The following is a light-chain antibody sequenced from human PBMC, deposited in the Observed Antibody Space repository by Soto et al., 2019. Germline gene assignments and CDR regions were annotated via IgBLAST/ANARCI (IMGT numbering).Light chain of an antibody. J-gene: IGKJ1*01. CDR2: DAS. CDR1: QSISSW. CDR3: RQYNSYRT. Sequence: DIQMTQSPSTLSGSVGDRVTITCRASQSISSWLAWYQQKPGKAPKLLIYDASSLESGVPSRFSGSGSGTEFTLTISSLQPDDFATYYCRQYNSYRTFGQGTKVDIK. V-gene: IGKV1-5*01.